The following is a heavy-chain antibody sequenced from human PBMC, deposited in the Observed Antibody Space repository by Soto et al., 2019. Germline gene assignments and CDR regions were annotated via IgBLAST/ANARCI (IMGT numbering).Heavy chain of an antibody. CDR2: IRSKAYGGTT. J-gene: IGHJ5*02. CDR3: TRLVQYHSLFSPRNNAWFDP. V-gene: IGHV3-49*03. D-gene: IGHD3-9*01. CDR1: GFTFGDYA. Sequence: GGPLRLSCTASGFTFGDYAMSWFRQAPGKGLEWVGFIRSKAYGGTTEYAASVKGRFTISRDDSKSIAYLQMNSLKTDDTAVYYCTRLVQYHSLFSPRNNAWFDPWGQGTLVTVSS.